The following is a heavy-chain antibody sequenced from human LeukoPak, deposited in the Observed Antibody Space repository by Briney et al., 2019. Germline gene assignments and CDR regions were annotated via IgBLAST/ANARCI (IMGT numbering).Heavy chain of an antibody. V-gene: IGHV3-30-3*01. J-gene: IGHJ6*02. D-gene: IGHD3-3*01. CDR2: ISYDGSNK. CDR1: GFTFSSYA. CDR3: ARDYDFWSADYYYYGMDV. Sequence: GGSLRLSCAASGFTFSSYAMHWVRQAPGKGLEWVAVISYDGSNKYYADSVKGRFTISRDNSKNTLYLQMNSLRAEDTAVYYCARDYDFWSADYYYYGMDVWGQGTTVTVSS.